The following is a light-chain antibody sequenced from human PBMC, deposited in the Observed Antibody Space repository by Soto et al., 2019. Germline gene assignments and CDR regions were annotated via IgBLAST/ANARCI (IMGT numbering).Light chain of an antibody. Sequence: DVVMTQSPLSLPVTLGQPASISCRSSESLLYRDGSTYLNWFHQRPGQSPRRLIYKISNRDSGVPDRFSGSGSGTDFTLKISRVEAEDVGVYYCMQGTHWPWTFGPGTKVEIK. CDR1: ESLLYRDGSTY. J-gene: IGKJ1*01. CDR3: MQGTHWPWT. V-gene: IGKV2-30*01. CDR2: KIS.